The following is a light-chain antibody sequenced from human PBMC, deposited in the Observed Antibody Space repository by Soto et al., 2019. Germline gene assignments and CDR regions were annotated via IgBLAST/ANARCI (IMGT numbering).Light chain of an antibody. CDR2: AAS. Sequence: DIQMTQSPASLSASVGDGVTISCRASQSISGYLNWYQQKPGKAPELLIYAASTLQTGVPSRFSGSGSGTEFTLSINSLQPEDFATYYCQQSFRARSFGQGTRVQF. J-gene: IGKJ1*01. V-gene: IGKV1-39*01. CDR3: QQSFRARS. CDR1: QSISGY.